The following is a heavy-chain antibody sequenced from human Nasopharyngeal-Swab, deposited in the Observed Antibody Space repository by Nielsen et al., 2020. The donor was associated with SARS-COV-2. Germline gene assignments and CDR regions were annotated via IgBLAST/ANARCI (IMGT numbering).Heavy chain of an antibody. CDR2: ISSSGSTI. D-gene: IGHD2-21*01. CDR3: ARVPALIPYHYYGMDV. CDR1: GFTFSSYE. V-gene: IGHV3-48*03. J-gene: IGHJ6*02. Sequence: GESLKISCAASGFTFSSYEMNWVRQAPGKGLEWVSYISSSGSTIYYADSVKGRFTISRDNAKNSLYLQMNSLRAEDTAVYYCARVPALIPYHYYGMDVWGQGTTVTVSS.